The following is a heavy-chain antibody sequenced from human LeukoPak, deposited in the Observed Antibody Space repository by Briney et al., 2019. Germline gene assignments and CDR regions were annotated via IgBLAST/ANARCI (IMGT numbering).Heavy chain of an antibody. Sequence: SETLSLTCAVSGGSISSSSYYWGWIRQPPGKGLEWIGSIYYSGSTYYNPSLKSRVTISVGTSKNQFSLKLSSVTAADTAVYYCARQADDYGDYGWFDPWGQGTLVTVSS. CDR3: ARQADDYGDYGWFDP. V-gene: IGHV4-39*01. J-gene: IGHJ5*02. CDR2: IYYSGST. D-gene: IGHD4-17*01. CDR1: GGSISSSSYY.